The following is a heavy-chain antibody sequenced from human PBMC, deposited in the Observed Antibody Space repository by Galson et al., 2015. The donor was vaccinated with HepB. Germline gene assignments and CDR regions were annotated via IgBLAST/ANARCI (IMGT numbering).Heavy chain of an antibody. D-gene: IGHD3-22*01. CDR1: GYTFTSYG. J-gene: IGHJ3*02. Sequence: SVKVSCKASGYTFTSYGISWVRQAPGQGLEWMGWISAYNGNTNYAQKLQGRVTMTTDTSTSTAYMELRSLRSDDTAVYYCARAHSSGYFVRGPWDSGAFDIWGQGTMVTVSS. CDR3: ARAHSSGYFVRGPWDSGAFDI. V-gene: IGHV1-18*01. CDR2: ISAYNGNT.